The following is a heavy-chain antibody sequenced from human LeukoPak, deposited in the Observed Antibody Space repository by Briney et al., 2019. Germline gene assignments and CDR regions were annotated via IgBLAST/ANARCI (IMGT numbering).Heavy chain of an antibody. CDR1: GGTFTSYA. V-gene: IGHV1-69*05. Sequence: SVRVSCKASGGTFTSYAISWGRQAPGQGREWMGGFIPIFGTANYAQKFQGRVTITTDEATSTAYMELSSLRSEDTAVYYCARGRWLQLGDAFDIWGQGTMVTVS. CDR3: ARGRWLQLGDAFDI. J-gene: IGHJ3*02. CDR2: FIPIFGTA. D-gene: IGHD5-24*01.